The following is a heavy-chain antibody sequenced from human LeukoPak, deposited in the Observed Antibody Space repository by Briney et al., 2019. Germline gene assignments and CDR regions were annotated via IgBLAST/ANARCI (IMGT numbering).Heavy chain of an antibody. J-gene: IGHJ3*02. CDR3: AKGYDSSGYGDAFDI. V-gene: IGHV3-11*01. CDR2: ISSSGSTI. Sequence: GGSLRLSCAASGFTFSDYYMSWIRQAPGKGLEWVSYISSSGSTIYYADSVKGRFTISRDNAKNSLYLQMNSLRAEDTALYYCAKGYDSSGYGDAFDIWGQGTMVTVSS. CDR1: GFTFSDYY. D-gene: IGHD3-22*01.